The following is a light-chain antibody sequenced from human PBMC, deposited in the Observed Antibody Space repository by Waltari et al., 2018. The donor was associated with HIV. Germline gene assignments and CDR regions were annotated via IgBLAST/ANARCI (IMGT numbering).Light chain of an antibody. CDR1: SHKIDFYNF. J-gene: IGLJ3*02. CDR3: SSFAGTGTPM. CDR2: GVT. V-gene: IGLV2-14*01. Sequence: QSPLYKPASVSGSPGQSRTIPCSGVSHKIDFYNFVSWYQLRPGKAPQLIIFGVTRRPSGFSSRFSGSTSGGTASLTISDLQIEDEADYFCSSFAGTGTPMFGGGTKLTVL.